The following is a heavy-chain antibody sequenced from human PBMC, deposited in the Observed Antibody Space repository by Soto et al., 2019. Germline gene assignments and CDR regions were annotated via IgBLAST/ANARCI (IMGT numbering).Heavy chain of an antibody. CDR1: GGSITSDSYF. Sequence: SETLSLTCTVSGGSITSDSYFWDWIRQPPGRGLEWIGTIHNSGTTYYNPYLKSRVTISVDTSNNQFSLRLSSVAAADKAVFYCARRESSPASLDYWGQGILVTVSS. CDR2: IHNSGTT. D-gene: IGHD2-2*01. J-gene: IGHJ4*02. CDR3: ARRESSPASLDY. V-gene: IGHV4-39*01.